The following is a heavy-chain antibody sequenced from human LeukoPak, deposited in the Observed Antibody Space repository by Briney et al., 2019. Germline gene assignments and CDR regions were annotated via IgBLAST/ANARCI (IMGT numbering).Heavy chain of an antibody. D-gene: IGHD3-9*01. Sequence: GGSLRLSCAASGFTFSTYNMNWVRQAPGKGLEWVSSISSSSSSSIYDADSVRGRFTISRDNAKNSLYLQMNSLRAEDTAVYYCAGSILTGYPNFDYWGQGTLVTVSS. V-gene: IGHV3-21*01. CDR3: AGSILTGYPNFDY. CDR1: GFTFSTYN. CDR2: ISSSSSSSI. J-gene: IGHJ4*02.